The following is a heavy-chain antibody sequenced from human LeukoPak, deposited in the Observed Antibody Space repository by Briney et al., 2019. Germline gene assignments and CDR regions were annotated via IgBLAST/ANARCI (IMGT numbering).Heavy chain of an antibody. CDR1: GFTFSSYA. CDR2: ISGSGGST. CDR3: AKDFAYYDILTGYYNDPDY. V-gene: IGHV3-23*01. J-gene: IGHJ4*02. Sequence: GGSLRLSCAASGFTFSSYARSWVRQAPGKGLEWVSAISGSGGSTYSADSVTGQFTISRDNSKNTLYLQMNSLRAEDTAVYYCAKDFAYYDILTGYYNDPDYWGQGTLVTVSS. D-gene: IGHD3-9*01.